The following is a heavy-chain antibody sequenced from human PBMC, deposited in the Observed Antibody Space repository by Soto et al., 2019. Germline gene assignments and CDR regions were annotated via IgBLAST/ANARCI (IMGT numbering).Heavy chain of an antibody. J-gene: IGHJ6*02. Sequence: EVQLVESGGGLVQPGGSVRLCCAASKFTITSYWMHWVRQAPGKGLVWVSRINSDGSSISYADAVKGRFTISRDNAKNTLYLQMNSLRVEDTAVYYCAREVSHGYVLRGMDVWGQGTTVTVFS. D-gene: IGHD5-18*01. CDR3: AREVSHGYVLRGMDV. CDR2: INSDGSSI. V-gene: IGHV3-74*01. CDR1: KFTITSYW.